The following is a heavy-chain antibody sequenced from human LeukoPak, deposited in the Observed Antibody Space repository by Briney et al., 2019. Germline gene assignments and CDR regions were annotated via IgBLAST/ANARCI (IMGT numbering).Heavy chain of an antibody. CDR1: GYTFTGYY. V-gene: IGHV1-69*06. CDR2: IIPIFGTA. Sequence: GASVKVSCKASGYTFTGYYMHWVRQAPGQGLEWMGGIIPIFGTANYAQKFQGRVTITADKSTSTAYMELSSLRSEDTAVYYCASVVVPAAIKDVHYYYYYMDVWGKGTTVTVSS. J-gene: IGHJ6*03. CDR3: ASVVVPAAIKDVHYYYYYMDV. D-gene: IGHD2-2*02.